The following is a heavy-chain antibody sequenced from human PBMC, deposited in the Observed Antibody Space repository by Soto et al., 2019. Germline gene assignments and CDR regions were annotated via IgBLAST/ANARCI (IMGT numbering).Heavy chain of an antibody. CDR3: ASVTTVNPYYYYGMDV. J-gene: IGHJ6*02. Sequence: SVKVSCKASGGTFSSYAISWVRQAPGQGLEWMGGIIPIFGTANYAQKFQGRVTITADESTSTAYMELSSLRSEDTAVYYCASVTTVNPYYYYGMDVWGQGTTVTVSS. CDR2: IIPIFGTA. CDR1: GGTFSSYA. D-gene: IGHD4-4*01. V-gene: IGHV1-69*13.